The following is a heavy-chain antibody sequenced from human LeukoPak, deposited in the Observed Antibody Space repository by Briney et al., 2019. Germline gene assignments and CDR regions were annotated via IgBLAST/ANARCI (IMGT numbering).Heavy chain of an antibody. Sequence: GGSVRVSCVASGFTFNSYAMNWVRQAPGKGLEWVGVISYVGSNKYYADTVQGGFTISRDKSTNTLYVQMNSLRAEDRAVYYCPRGRHMVRGGAFDIWGQGTMVTVSS. CDR3: PRGRHMVRGGAFDI. CDR1: GFTFNSYA. CDR2: ISYVGSNK. D-gene: IGHD3-10*01. J-gene: IGHJ3*02. V-gene: IGHV3-30*04.